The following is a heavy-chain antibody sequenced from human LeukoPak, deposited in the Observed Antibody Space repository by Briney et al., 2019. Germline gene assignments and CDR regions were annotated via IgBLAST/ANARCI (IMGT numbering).Heavy chain of an antibody. J-gene: IGHJ4*02. D-gene: IGHD6-13*01. Sequence: GGSLRLSCAASGFTFSSYSMNWVRQAPGKGLEWVPYISSSSSTIYYADSVKGRFTISRDNAKNSLYLQMNSLRAEDTAVYYCARDFWRRSSHTFDYWGQGTLVTVSS. CDR2: ISSSSSTI. CDR1: GFTFSSYS. V-gene: IGHV3-48*04. CDR3: ARDFWRRSSHTFDY.